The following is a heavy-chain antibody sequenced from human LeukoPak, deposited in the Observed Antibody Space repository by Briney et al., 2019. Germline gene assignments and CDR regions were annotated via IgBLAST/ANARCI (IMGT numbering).Heavy chain of an antibody. D-gene: IGHD3-3*02. V-gene: IGHV3-53*01. Sequence: GGSLTLSCAASGFTLSSNLMTWVRQSPGRGLEWLSSSYSAGATYYADSVKGRFTISRDHSNNSVSLQMTNLRVEDTAIYYCARGASRISWPGIDYWGQGTLVTVSS. CDR3: ARGASRISWPGIDY. CDR2: SYSAGAT. J-gene: IGHJ4*02. CDR1: GFTLSSNL.